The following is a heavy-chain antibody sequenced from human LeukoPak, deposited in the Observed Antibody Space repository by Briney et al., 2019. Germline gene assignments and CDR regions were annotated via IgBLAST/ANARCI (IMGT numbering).Heavy chain of an antibody. CDR1: GGSISSSSYY. Sequence: SETLSLTCTVSGGSISSSSYYWGWIRQPPGKGLEWIGSIYYSGSTYYNPSLKSRVTISVDTSKNQFSLKLSSVTAADTAVYYCARRRPYDSSNDLDYWGQGTLVTVSS. J-gene: IGHJ4*02. CDR3: ARRRPYDSSNDLDY. D-gene: IGHD3-22*01. V-gene: IGHV4-39*01. CDR2: IYYSGST.